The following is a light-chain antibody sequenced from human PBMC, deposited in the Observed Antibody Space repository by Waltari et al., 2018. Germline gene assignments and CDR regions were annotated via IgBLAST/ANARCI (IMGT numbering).Light chain of an antibody. CDR1: QSISSD. V-gene: IGKV3-11*01. J-gene: IGKJ1*01. CDR3: QQRSKWPRT. Sequence: ELVLTQSPATLSLSPGERATLSCRASQSISSDLGWYQQKPGQAPRLLIYDASNRATGIPARFRGSGSGTDFTLTISSLEPEDIAVYYCQQRSKWPRTFGQGTKVEIK. CDR2: DAS.